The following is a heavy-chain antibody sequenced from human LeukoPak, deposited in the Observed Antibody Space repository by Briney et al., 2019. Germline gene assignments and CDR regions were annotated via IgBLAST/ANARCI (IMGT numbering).Heavy chain of an antibody. CDR1: GYSFTSYW. CDR2: IYPGDSDT. V-gene: IGHV5-51*04. Sequence: GESLKISCKGSGYSFTSYWIGWVRQMPGKGLEWSGIIYPGDSDTRYSPSLQGQVTISPANPISTAYLQWSSRKASDTAMYYYGRGMSSRWSGADYWGQGTLVTVPS. CDR3: GRGMSSRWSGADY. J-gene: IGHJ4*02. D-gene: IGHD6-19*01.